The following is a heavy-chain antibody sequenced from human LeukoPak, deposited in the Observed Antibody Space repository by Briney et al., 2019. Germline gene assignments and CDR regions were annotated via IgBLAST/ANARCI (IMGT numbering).Heavy chain of an antibody. CDR3: ARDPITIFGVVLTTNMDV. CDR1: GYTFTNYG. D-gene: IGHD3-3*01. J-gene: IGHJ6*03. CDR2: ISAYNGNT. V-gene: IGHV1-18*01. Sequence: GGSVKVSCRSSGYTFTNYGINGVRQAHGQGGEWMGWISAYNGNTTYSQKFQGRATLTTDTSTSTAYMELRSLRSDASAVYYCARDPITIFGVVLTTNMDVWGKGTTVTVSS.